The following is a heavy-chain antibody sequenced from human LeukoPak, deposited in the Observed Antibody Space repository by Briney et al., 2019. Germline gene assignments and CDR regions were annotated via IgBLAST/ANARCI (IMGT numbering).Heavy chain of an antibody. D-gene: IGHD5-18*01. V-gene: IGHV3-23*01. Sequence: GGSLRLSCAASGFTFSSYAMSWVRQAPGKGLEWVSAISGSGGSTYYADSVKGRFTISRDSSKNTLYLQMNSLRAEDTAVYYCAKVGYSYVIMDVWGKGTTVTVSS. CDR2: ISGSGGST. J-gene: IGHJ6*03. CDR3: AKVGYSYVIMDV. CDR1: GFTFSSYA.